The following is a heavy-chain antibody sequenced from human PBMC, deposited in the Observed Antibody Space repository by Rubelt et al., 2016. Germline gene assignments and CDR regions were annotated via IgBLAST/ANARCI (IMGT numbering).Heavy chain of an antibody. CDR1: GFTFSSYS. Sequence: EVQLVESGGGLLQPGGSLRLSCAASGFTFSSYSMNWVRQAPGKGLEWVSYIGCCSMSLCDAEYVKWQFTSSGDKAKNSLYLQMNRLRDEDTAVYYCARNDCWGQGTLGTV. CDR3: ARNDC. J-gene: IGHJ4*02. V-gene: IGHV3-48*02. CDR2: IGCCSMSL.